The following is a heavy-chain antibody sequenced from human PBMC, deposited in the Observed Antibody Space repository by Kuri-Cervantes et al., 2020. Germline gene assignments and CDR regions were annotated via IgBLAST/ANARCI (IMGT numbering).Heavy chain of an antibody. CDR3: ARGGDIVVVVAATLDY. Sequence: GGSLRLSCAASGFTFRSYGMHWVRQAPGKGLEWVAVIWYDGSNKYYADSVKGRFTISRDNSKNTLYLQMNSLRAEDTAVYYCARGGDIVVVVAATLDYWGQGTLVTVSS. D-gene: IGHD2-15*01. CDR1: GFTFRSYG. V-gene: IGHV3-30*19. J-gene: IGHJ4*02. CDR2: IWYDGSNK.